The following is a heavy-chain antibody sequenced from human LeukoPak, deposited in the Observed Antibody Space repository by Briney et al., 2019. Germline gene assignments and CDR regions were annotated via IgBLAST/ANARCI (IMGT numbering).Heavy chain of an antibody. CDR3: ARDGRGLVAAAGNDY. CDR1: GYTFTDYG. Sequence: ASVKVSCKASGYTFTDYGLSWVRQAPGQGLEWMGWISAYNGNTSYAQKLQGRVTMTTDTSTSTAHMELRSLRSDDTAVYYCARDGRGLVAAAGNDYWGQGTLVTVSS. CDR2: ISAYNGNT. D-gene: IGHD6-13*01. V-gene: IGHV1-18*01. J-gene: IGHJ4*02.